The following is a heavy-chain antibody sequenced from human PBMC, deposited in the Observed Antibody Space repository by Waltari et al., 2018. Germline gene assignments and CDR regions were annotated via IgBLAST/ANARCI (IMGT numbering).Heavy chain of an antibody. V-gene: IGHV3-30-3*01. D-gene: IGHD2-2*01. CDR1: GFTFSNHI. J-gene: IGHJ4*02. Sequence: PLVESGGGVVQPGRSLRLSCAAPGFTFSNHIIHWVRRAPGKGLEGGAAISYYGFSKYYAASVKGRFTIAGDTAKTTGNLQMNSLNTEDTAVYYCAREGGTSGYSGYFDTWGQGTLVTVSS. CDR3: AREGGTSGYSGYFDT. CDR2: ISYYGFSK.